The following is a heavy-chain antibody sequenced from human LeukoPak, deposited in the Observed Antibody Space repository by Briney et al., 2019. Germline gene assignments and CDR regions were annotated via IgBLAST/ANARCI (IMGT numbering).Heavy chain of an antibody. CDR1: GGSISSYY. V-gene: IGHV4-59*01. CDR2: SYHRGST. Sequence: SETLSLTCTVSGGSISSYYWSWIRQSPGKGLEWIGWSYHRGSTSYNPSLKSRVAISVDTSRNQFSLKLTSVTAADTAVYYCARDRELGYWGQGTLVIVSS. CDR3: ARDRELGY. D-gene: IGHD1-1*01. J-gene: IGHJ4*02.